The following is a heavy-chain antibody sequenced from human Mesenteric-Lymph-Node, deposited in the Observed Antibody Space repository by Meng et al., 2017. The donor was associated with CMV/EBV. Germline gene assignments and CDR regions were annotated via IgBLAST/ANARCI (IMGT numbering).Heavy chain of an antibody. CDR2: ISYSGST. CDR1: GGSISSSSYY. CDR3: ARTAKYDFWSGTYYYYYAMDV. D-gene: IGHD3-3*01. Sequence: SETSLTCTVSGGSISSSSYYWSWIRQPPGKGLEWIGSISYSGSTNCNPSLKSRVTISVGTSKNQFSLELSSVTAADTAVYFCARTAKYDFWSGTYYYYYAMDVWGQGTTVTVSS. V-gene: IGHV4-61*01. J-gene: IGHJ6*02.